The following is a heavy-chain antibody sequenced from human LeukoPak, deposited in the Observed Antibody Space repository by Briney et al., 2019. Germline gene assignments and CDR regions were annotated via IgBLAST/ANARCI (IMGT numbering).Heavy chain of an antibody. Sequence: AGGSLRLSCAASGFTFSSYWMSWVRQAPGKGLEWVANIKQDGSEKYYVDSVKGRFTTSRDNAKNSLYLQMNSLRAEDTAVYYCARDWHYYDSSGYYLWGAFDIWGQGTMVTVSS. D-gene: IGHD3-22*01. V-gene: IGHV3-7*01. CDR3: ARDWHYYDSSGYYLWGAFDI. J-gene: IGHJ3*02. CDR1: GFTFSSYW. CDR2: IKQDGSEK.